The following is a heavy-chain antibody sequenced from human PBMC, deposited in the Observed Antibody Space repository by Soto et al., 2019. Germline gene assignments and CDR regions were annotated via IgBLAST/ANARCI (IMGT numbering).Heavy chain of an antibody. D-gene: IGHD2-15*01. Sequence: SETLSLTCTVSGGSISSGDYYWSWIRQPPGKGLEWIGYIYYSGSTYYNPSLKSRVTISVDTSKNQFSLKLSSVTAADTAVYYCASFVVVAVEAEYFQHWGQGTLVTVSS. J-gene: IGHJ1*01. V-gene: IGHV4-30-4*01. CDR2: IYYSGST. CDR1: GGSISSGDYY. CDR3: ASFVVVAVEAEYFQH.